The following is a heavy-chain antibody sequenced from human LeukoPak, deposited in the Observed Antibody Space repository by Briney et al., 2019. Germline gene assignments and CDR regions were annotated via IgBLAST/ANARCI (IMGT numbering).Heavy chain of an antibody. CDR3: ARLTFFTYYYDSSDYKGFYFDY. CDR1: GGSFSGYY. Sequence: SETLSLTCAVYGGSFSGYYWSWIRQPPGKGLEWIGEINHSGSTNYNPSLKSRVTMSVDTSKNHFSLKLSSVTAADTAVFYCARLTFFTYYYDSSDYKGFYFDYWGQGSLVTVSS. J-gene: IGHJ4*02. CDR2: INHSGST. D-gene: IGHD3-22*01. V-gene: IGHV4-34*01.